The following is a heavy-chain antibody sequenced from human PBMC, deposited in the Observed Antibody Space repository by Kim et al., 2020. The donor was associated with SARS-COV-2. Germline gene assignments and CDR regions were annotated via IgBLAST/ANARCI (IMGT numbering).Heavy chain of an antibody. V-gene: IGHV1-3*01. Sequence: ASVKVSCKASGYTFTSYAMHWVRQAPGQRLEWMGWINAGNGNTKYSQKFQGRVTITRDTSASTAYMELSSLRSEDTAVYYCARDPQWYYYGSGSNSPPYYYYGMDVWGQGTTVTVSS. J-gene: IGHJ6*02. CDR3: ARDPQWYYYGSGSNSPPYYYYGMDV. CDR1: GYTFTSYA. CDR2: INAGNGNT. D-gene: IGHD3-10*01.